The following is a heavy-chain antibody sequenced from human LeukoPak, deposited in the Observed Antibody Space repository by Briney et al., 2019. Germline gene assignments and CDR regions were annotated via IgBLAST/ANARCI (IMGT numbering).Heavy chain of an antibody. V-gene: IGHV3-53*01. J-gene: IGHJ5*02. CDR3: ARTYSSNWAFDN. CDR1: GFTFSTYG. CDR2: VYGGGNT. Sequence: GRSLRLSCAASGFTFSTYGMHWVRQAPGKGLEWVSLVYGGGNTYYADSVKGRFTISRDNSKNTLYLQTDSLRAEDTAVYYCARTYSSNWAFDNWGQGTLVTVSS. D-gene: IGHD6-13*01.